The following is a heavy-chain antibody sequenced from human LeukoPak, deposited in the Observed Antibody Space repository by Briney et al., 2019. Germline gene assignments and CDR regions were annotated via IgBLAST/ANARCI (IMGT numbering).Heavy chain of an antibody. J-gene: IGHJ4*02. CDR1: SGSISSGAYY. CDR2: IYYIGST. V-gene: IGHV4-31*03. Sequence: PSETLSLTCTVSSGSISSGAYYWSWIRQHPGMGLEWIGYIYYIGSTYYNPSLKSRVTISVDTSKNQFSLKLSSVTAADTAMYYCARSSSRYYYYFDYWGQGTLVTVSS. D-gene: IGHD3-22*01. CDR3: ARSSSRYYYYFDY.